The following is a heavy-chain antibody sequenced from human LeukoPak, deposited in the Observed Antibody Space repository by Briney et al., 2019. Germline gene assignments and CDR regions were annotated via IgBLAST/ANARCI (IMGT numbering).Heavy chain of an antibody. CDR1: GGSISSYY. CDR3: ARAEGRTIFGILDY. D-gene: IGHD3-3*01. J-gene: IGHJ4*02. V-gene: IGHV4-59*01. CDR2: IYYSGST. Sequence: SETLSLTRTVSGGSISSYYWSWIRQPPGKGLEWIGYIYYSGSTNYNPSLKSRVTISVDTSKNQFSLKLSSVTAADTAVYYCARAEGRTIFGILDYWGQGTLVTVSS.